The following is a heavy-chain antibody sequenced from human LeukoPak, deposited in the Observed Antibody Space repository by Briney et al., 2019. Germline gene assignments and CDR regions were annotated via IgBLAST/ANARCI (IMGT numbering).Heavy chain of an antibody. J-gene: IGHJ4*02. CDR3: AAGRRLGELFFDY. V-gene: IGHV1-69*01. D-gene: IGHD3-10*01. CDR2: INPIFNIL. CDR1: EGTFCAYS. Sequence: SVMVSCKASEGTFCAYSIDWVRQAPGQGLDWVGGINPIFNILYYAQNFQGRVTITADESTNTAFLELDSLKHDDTAVYYCAAGRRLGELFFDYWGPGTLVTVSS.